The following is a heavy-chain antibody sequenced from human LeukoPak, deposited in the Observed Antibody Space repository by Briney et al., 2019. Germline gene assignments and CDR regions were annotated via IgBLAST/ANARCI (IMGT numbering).Heavy chain of an antibody. J-gene: IGHJ4*02. CDR3: GRALGHYGSGSYYSDF. D-gene: IGHD3-10*01. Sequence: GGSLRLSCAASGFTFSSYWMSWVRQAPGKGLEWVANIKQDGSEKYYVDSVKGRFTISRDNAKNSLYLQMNSLRAEDTAVYYCGRALGHYGSGSYYSDFWGQGTLVTVSS. CDR1: GFTFSSYW. CDR2: IKQDGSEK. V-gene: IGHV3-7*05.